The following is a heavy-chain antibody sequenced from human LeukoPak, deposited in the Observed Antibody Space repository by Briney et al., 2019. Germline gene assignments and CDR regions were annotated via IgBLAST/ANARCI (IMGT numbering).Heavy chain of an antibody. D-gene: IGHD3-10*01. V-gene: IGHV3-30*02. J-gene: IGHJ6*03. CDR1: GFIFSHYG. CDR3: ANATGKYYYYMDD. CDR2: IKYDGANK. Sequence: GGSLRLSCATSGFIFSHYGMHWVRQAPGKGLEWVAYIKYDGANKYYADSVKGRFTISRDNSKSTLYLQMNSLRVEDTAVYYCANATGKYYYYMDDWGKGTTVTVS.